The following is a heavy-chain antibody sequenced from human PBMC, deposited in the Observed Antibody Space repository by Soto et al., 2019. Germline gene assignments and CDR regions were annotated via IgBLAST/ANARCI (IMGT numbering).Heavy chain of an antibody. D-gene: IGHD3-3*01. CDR2: TYYRSQWFN. CDR1: GDSVSNNSAA. J-gene: IGHJ4*02. V-gene: IGHV6-1*01. CDR3: ARGGHDFWSGAFGY. Sequence: PSQTLSLTCAISGDSVSNNSAAWNWIRQSPSRGLEWLGRTYYRSQWFNNYALSVKGRITINPDTSKNQFSLKLTSVTAADTAVYYCARGGHDFWSGAFGYGGQGTLVTVS.